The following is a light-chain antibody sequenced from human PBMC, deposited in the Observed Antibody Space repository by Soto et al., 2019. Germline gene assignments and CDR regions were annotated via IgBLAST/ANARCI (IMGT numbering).Light chain of an antibody. CDR2: SNN. J-gene: IGLJ2*01. CDR3: AAWDDSLTHVV. CDR1: SSNIGSNT. V-gene: IGLV1-44*01. Sequence: SVLTQPPSASGTPGQRVTISCSGSSSNIGSNTVNWYQQLPGTAPKLLIYSNNQRPSGVPDRFSGSKSGTSASLAISGLQSEDEADYYCAAWDDSLTHVVFGGGTKVTVL.